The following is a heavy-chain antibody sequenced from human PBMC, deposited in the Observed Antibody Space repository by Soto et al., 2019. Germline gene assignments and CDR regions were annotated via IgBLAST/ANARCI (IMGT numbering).Heavy chain of an antibody. D-gene: IGHD3-22*01. J-gene: IGHJ3*02. CDR2: INPSGGST. V-gene: IGHV1-46*01. Sequence: ASVKVSCKASGYTFTSYYMHWVRQAPGQGLEWMGIINPSGGSTSYAQKFQGRVTMTRDTSTSTVYMELSSLRSEDTAVYYCTTDLWYYDSSGYYYQVPGSPRAFDIWGQGTMITVS. CDR3: TTDLWYYDSSGYYYQVPGSPRAFDI. CDR1: GYTFTSYY.